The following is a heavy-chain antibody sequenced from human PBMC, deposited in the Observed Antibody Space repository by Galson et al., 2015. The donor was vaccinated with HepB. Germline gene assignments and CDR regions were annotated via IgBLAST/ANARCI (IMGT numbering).Heavy chain of an antibody. CDR1: GFTFSSYA. Sequence: SLRLSCAASGFTFSSYAMHWVRQAPGKGLEWVAVIPYDGSNKYYADSVKGRFTISRDNSKNTLYLQMNTLRTEDTAVYYCASEGSPKTSSWYCFHSWGQGTLVTVSS. CDR3: ASEGSPKTSSWYCFHS. D-gene: IGHD6-13*01. CDR2: IPYDGSNK. V-gene: IGHV3-30-3*01. J-gene: IGHJ4*02.